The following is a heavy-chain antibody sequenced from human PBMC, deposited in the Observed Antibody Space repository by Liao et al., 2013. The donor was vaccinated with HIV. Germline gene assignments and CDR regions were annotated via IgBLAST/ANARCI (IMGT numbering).Heavy chain of an antibody. CDR3: ARVVQRGFLDYFDY. Sequence: QVQLQQWGAGLLKPSETLSLTCAVYGGSFSGYYWSWIRQPPGKGLEWIGEINHSGSTNYNPSLKSRVTMSVDTSKNQFSLKLSSVTAADTAVYYCARVVQRGFLDYFDYWGQGTLVTVSS. CDR1: GGSFSGYY. D-gene: IGHD3-3*01. J-gene: IGHJ4*02. CDR2: INHSGST. V-gene: IGHV4-34*01.